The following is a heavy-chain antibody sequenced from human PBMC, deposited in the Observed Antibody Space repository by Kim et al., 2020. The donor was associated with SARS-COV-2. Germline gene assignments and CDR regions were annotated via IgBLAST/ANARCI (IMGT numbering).Heavy chain of an antibody. CDR2: INHSGST. CDR3: ARGPRRGYSYGWFPH. D-gene: IGHD5-18*01. CDR1: GGSFSGYY. J-gene: IGHJ4*02. V-gene: IGHV4-34*01. Sequence: SETLSLTCAVYGGSFSGYYWSWIRQPPGKGLEWIGEINHSGSTNYNPSLKSRVTISVDTSKNQFSLKLSSVTAADTAVYYCARGPRRGYSYGWFPHWGQGTLVTVSS.